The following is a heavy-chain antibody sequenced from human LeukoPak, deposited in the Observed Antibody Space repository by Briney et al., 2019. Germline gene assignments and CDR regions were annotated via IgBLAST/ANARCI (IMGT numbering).Heavy chain of an antibody. CDR2: IYYSGTT. Sequence: SETLSLTCTVSGGSIRSSSYYWGWIRQPPGKGLEWIGSIYYSGTTHYNPSLKSRVTISVDTSKNKFSLKLSSVTAADTAVYYCARHPDYGDHVGYFDCWGRGTLVTASS. D-gene: IGHD4-17*01. CDR3: ARHPDYGDHVGYFDC. CDR1: GGSIRSSSYY. J-gene: IGHJ4*02. V-gene: IGHV4-39*01.